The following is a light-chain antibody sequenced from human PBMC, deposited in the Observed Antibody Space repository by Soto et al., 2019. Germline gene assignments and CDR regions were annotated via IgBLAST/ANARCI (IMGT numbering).Light chain of an antibody. J-gene: IGLJ2*01. CDR1: TGSIASNY. Sequence: NFMLTQPHSVSESLGKTVTISCTRSTGSIASNYVQWYQQRPGTSPTTVIYEDNQRASGVPDRFSGSIDSSSNSASLTISGLKTEDEADYYCQSYDNTNRHVLFGGGTKLTVL. CDR2: EDN. CDR3: QSYDNTNRHVL. V-gene: IGLV6-57*01.